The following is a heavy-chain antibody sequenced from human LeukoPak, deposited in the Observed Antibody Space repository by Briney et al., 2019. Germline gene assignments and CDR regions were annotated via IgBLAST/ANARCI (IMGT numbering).Heavy chain of an antibody. V-gene: IGHV3-33*06. Sequence: PGESLRLSCTPSGFTFSHFGMHWVRQAPGKGLEWVAVIWSDGTDKYYGDSVKGRFTISRDNSENTVYLQMNSLRVEDTAVHYCAKDAQRGFDFSNSLESWGQGTLVTVSS. CDR1: GFTFSHFG. CDR3: AKDAQRGFDFSNSLES. J-gene: IGHJ4*02. D-gene: IGHD4-11*01. CDR2: IWSDGTDK.